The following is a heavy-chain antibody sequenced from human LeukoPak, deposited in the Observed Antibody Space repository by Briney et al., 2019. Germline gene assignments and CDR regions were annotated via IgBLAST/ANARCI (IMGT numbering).Heavy chain of an antibody. CDR1: GGLFSGYY. Sequence: SETLSLICAVYGGLFSGYYWSWTSQPPGKGLEWIGEINHSGSTNYNPSLKSRVTISVGTSKKQFSLKLSAVTAGDTAVYCCARRVRGHYYFDYWDQGTLVTVSS. V-gene: IGHV4-34*01. D-gene: IGHD3-10*01. CDR3: ARRVRGHYYFDY. CDR2: INHSGST. J-gene: IGHJ4*02.